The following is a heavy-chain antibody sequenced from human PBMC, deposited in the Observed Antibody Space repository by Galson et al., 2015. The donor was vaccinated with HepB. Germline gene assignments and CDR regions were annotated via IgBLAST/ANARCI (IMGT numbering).Heavy chain of an antibody. CDR1: GFSLSTSGVG. CDR3: AHRLGVYVFDY. V-gene: IGHV2-5*02. Sequence: PALVKPTQTLTLTCTFSGFSLSTSGVGVGWIRQPPGKALEWLALIFWDDDKRYSPSLQSRLTITKDTSKNQVVLTMTNMDPVDTATYYCAHRLGVYVFDYWGQGTLVTVSS. J-gene: IGHJ4*02. CDR2: IFWDDDK. D-gene: IGHD3-10*02.